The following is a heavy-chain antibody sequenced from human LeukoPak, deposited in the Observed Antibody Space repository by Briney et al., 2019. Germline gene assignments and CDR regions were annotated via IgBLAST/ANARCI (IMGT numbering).Heavy chain of an antibody. CDR2: INPNSGGT. Sequence: ASVKVSCKASGYTFTGYYMNWVRQAPGQGLEWVGWINPNSGGTNYAQKFQGRVTMTRDTSISTAYMELSRLRSDDTAVYCCARDLGDMYYYDSSGHTDWGQGTLVTVSS. J-gene: IGHJ4*02. CDR3: ARDLGDMYYYDSSGHTD. V-gene: IGHV1-2*02. CDR1: GYTFTGYY. D-gene: IGHD3-22*01.